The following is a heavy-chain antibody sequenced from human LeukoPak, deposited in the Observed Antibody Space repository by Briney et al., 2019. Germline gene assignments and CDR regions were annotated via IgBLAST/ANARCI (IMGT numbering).Heavy chain of an antibody. Sequence: SETLSLTCTVSGGSISSYYWSWIRQPPGKGLEWTGYIYYSGSTNYNPSLKSRVTISVDTSKNQFSLKLSSVTAADTAVYYCARGSPVYSSGWYINNYYYYYYMDVWGKGTTVTISS. V-gene: IGHV4-59*01. D-gene: IGHD6-19*01. CDR3: ARGSPVYSSGWYINNYYYYYYMDV. CDR1: GGSISSYY. CDR2: IYYSGST. J-gene: IGHJ6*03.